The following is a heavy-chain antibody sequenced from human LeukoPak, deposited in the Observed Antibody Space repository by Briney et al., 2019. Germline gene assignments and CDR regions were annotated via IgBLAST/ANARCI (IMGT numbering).Heavy chain of an antibody. CDR3: ARETSQKGAHYMDV. CDR1: GGSISSYY. CDR2: IYYSGST. D-gene: IGHD3-16*01. Sequence: SETLSLTCTVSGGSISSYYWSWIRQPPGKGLERIGYIYYSGSTNYNPSLKSRVTISVDTSKKQFSLKLTSVTVADTAVYYCARETSQKGAHYMDVWGKGTTVTISS. J-gene: IGHJ6*03. V-gene: IGHV4-59*01.